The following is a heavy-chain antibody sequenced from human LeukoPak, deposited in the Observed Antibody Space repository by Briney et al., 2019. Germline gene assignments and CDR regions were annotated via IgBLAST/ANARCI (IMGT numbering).Heavy chain of an antibody. CDR3: ARDTGVGYFDY. V-gene: IGHV3-7*01. D-gene: IGHD4-23*01. CDR2: KNQDGSGK. J-gene: IGHJ4*02. CDR1: RLTLRRYW. Sequence: GGSLRLSCVACRLTLRRYWMNWVRPAPGKGLEWVANKNQDGSGKNYVDSLKGRFTIPRDNAKNSLYLQMNSLKAEDTAVYYCARDTGVGYFDYWGQGTLVTVSS.